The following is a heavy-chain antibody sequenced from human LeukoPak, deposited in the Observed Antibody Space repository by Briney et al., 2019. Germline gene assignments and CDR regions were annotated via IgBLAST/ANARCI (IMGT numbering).Heavy chain of an antibody. Sequence: SETLSLTCAVYGGSFSGYYWSWIRQPPGKGLEWIGEINHSGSTNYNPSLKSRVTISVDTSKNQFSLKLSSVTAADTAVYYCARPQRRYYGSGSYYKDWGQGTLVTVSS. J-gene: IGHJ4*02. V-gene: IGHV4-34*01. CDR1: GGSFSGYY. D-gene: IGHD3-10*01. CDR2: INHSGST. CDR3: ARPQRRYYGSGSYYKD.